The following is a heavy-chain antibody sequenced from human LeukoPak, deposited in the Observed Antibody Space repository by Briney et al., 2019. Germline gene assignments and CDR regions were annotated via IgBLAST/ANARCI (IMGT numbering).Heavy chain of an antibody. CDR1: GASINSGSNY. V-gene: IGHV4-39*07. CDR3: ARGFPLWELPRSRVNWFDP. J-gene: IGHJ5*02. Sequence: PSETLSLTCRVSGASINSGSNYWGWIRQPPGKTLEWIGSIYSSGSTYYNPSLKSRVTISVDTSKNQFSLKLSSVTAADTAVYYCARGFPLWELPRSRVNWFDPWGQGTLVTVSS. D-gene: IGHD1-26*01. CDR2: IYSSGST.